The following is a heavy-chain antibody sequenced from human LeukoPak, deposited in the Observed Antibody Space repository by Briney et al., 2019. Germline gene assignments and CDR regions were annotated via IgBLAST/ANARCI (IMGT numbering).Heavy chain of an antibody. D-gene: IGHD2-15*01. Sequence: SETLSLTCAVYGGSFSGYYWSWIRQPPGKGLGWIGEINHSGSTNYNPSLKSRVTISVDTSKNQFSLKLSSVTAADTAVYYCARGYCSGGSCYSWFDPWGQGTLVTVSS. CDR2: INHSGST. J-gene: IGHJ5*02. V-gene: IGHV4-34*01. CDR3: ARGYCSGGSCYSWFDP. CDR1: GGSFSGYY.